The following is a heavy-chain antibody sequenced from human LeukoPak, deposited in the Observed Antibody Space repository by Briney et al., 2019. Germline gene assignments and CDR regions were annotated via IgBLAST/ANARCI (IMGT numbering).Heavy chain of an antibody. CDR3: AGGYSYGRYWYFDR. D-gene: IGHD5-18*01. Sequence: SETLSLTCTVSGGSFSSYYWSWIRQPAGKGLEWIGCIYTSGSTNYNPSLKSRVTMSVDTSKKQYSLKLSSVTAADTAVYYCAGGYSYGRYWYFDRWGRGTLVTVS. CDR2: IYTSGST. CDR1: GGSFSSYY. J-gene: IGHJ2*01. V-gene: IGHV4-4*07.